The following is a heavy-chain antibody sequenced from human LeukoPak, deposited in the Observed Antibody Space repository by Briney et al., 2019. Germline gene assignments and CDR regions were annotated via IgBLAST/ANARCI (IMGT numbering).Heavy chain of an antibody. J-gene: IGHJ4*02. D-gene: IGHD3-22*01. Sequence: SVKVSCKASGYTFTSYGISWVRQAPGQGLEWMGGIIPIFDTGNYAQKFQGRLTITADESTSTAYMELSSLRSEDTAVYYCARTYYYDSSGYYFDYWGQGTLVTVSS. CDR3: ARTYYYDSSGYYFDY. CDR2: IIPIFDTG. CDR1: GYTFTSYG. V-gene: IGHV1-69*13.